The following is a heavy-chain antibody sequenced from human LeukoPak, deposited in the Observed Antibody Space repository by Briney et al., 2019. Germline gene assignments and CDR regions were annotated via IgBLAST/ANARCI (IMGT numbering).Heavy chain of an antibody. V-gene: IGHV1-18*01. D-gene: IGHD6-13*01. Sequence: ASVTVSCKASGYTFTSYGISWVRQAPGQGLEWMGWISAYNGNTNYAQKLQGRVTTTTDTSTSTAYMELRSLRSDDTAVYYCARAPVGYSSSWYDGVYWGQGTLVTVSS. CDR2: ISAYNGNT. CDR3: ARAPVGYSSSWYDGVY. J-gene: IGHJ4*02. CDR1: GYTFTSYG.